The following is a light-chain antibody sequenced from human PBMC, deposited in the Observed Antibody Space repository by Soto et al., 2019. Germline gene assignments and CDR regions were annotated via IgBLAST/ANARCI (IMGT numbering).Light chain of an antibody. CDR2: GAS. CDR3: QEYHSPPFT. V-gene: IGKV1-27*01. Sequence: DIQMTQSPSSLSASVGDTVTITCRASQGISSSLAWYQQKAGKVPDLLIYGASTLQSGVPSHFSGSGSGTDFTLTISSLQPEDVATYYCQEYHSPPFTFCPGTKVEMK. J-gene: IGKJ3*01. CDR1: QGISSS.